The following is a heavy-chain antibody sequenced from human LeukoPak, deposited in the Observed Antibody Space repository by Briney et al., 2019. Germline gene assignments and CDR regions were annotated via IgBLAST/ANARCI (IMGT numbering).Heavy chain of an antibody. CDR2: IDPSAGST. Sequence: ASVKVSCKASGYTFTNYMHWVRQAPGQGLEWMGVIDPSAGSTTYAQKFQGRVTMTRDTATSIVYMELSSLRSDDTAVYYCARAHYASSNIKVPFDVWGKGTTVTVSS. D-gene: IGHD3-22*01. V-gene: IGHV1-46*01. CDR1: GYTFTNY. J-gene: IGHJ6*04. CDR3: ARAHYASSNIKVPFDV.